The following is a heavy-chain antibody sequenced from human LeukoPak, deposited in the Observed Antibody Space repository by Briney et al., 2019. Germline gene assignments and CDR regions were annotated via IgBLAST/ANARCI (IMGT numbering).Heavy chain of an antibody. J-gene: IGHJ6*03. D-gene: IGHD2-2*01. CDR3: ARDSCSSTSCYHYYMDV. V-gene: IGHV4-34*01. CDR1: GGSFSGYY. CDR2: INHSGST. Sequence: SETLPLTCAVYGGSFSGYYWSWIRQPPGKGLEWIGEINHSGSTNYNPSLKSRVTISVDTSKNQFSLKLSSVTAADTAVYYCARDSCSSTSCYHYYMDVWGKGTTVTVSS.